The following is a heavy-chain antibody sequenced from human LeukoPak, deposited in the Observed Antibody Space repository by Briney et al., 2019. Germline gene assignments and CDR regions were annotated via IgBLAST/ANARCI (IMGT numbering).Heavy chain of an antibody. V-gene: IGHV5-10-1*01. D-gene: IGHD4-17*01. J-gene: IGHJ4*02. CDR2: IDPSDSYT. CDR3: ARPKKYGEYPYYFDY. CDR1: GYSFTDYW. Sequence: GESLKISCKGSGYSFTDYWIGWVRQMPGKGLEWMGRIDPSDSYTNYSPSFQGHVTISADKSISTAYLQWSSLKASDTAMYYCARPKKYGEYPYYFDYWGQGTQVTVSS.